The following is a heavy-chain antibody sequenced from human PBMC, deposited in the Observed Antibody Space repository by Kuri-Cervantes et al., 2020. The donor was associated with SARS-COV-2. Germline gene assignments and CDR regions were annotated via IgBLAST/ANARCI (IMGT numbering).Heavy chain of an antibody. Sequence: ASVKVSCKASGYTFTNYEINWVRQATGQGLEWMGWMNPNSGDTDYGQKFQGRVILTRNTSTTTAYMELRGLKSEDTAVYYCAREGTIVVGGLDSWGQGTLVTVSS. J-gene: IGHJ4*02. CDR2: MNPNSGDT. CDR3: AREGTIVVGGLDS. D-gene: IGHD2-21*01. CDR1: GYTFTNYE. V-gene: IGHV1-8*03.